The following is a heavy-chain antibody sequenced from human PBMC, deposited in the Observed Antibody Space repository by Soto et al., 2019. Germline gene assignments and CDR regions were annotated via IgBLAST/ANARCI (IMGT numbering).Heavy chain of an antibody. J-gene: IGHJ6*03. CDR3: AKDIGVATSSNMDV. CDR1: GFTFDDYA. Sequence: PGGSLRLSSAASGFTFDDYAMHWVRQAPGKGLEWVSGISWNSGSIGYADSVKGRFTISRDNAKNSLYLQMNSLRAEDTALYYCAKDIGVATSSNMDVWGKGTTVTVSS. V-gene: IGHV3-9*01. D-gene: IGHD2-15*01. CDR2: ISWNSGSI.